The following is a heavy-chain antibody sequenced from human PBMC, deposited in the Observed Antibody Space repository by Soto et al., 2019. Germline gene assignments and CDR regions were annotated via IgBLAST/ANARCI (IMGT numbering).Heavy chain of an antibody. V-gene: IGHV1-69*13. Sequence: ASVKVSCKASGGAFSSYAISWVRQAPGQGLEWMGGIIPIFGTANYAQKFQGRVTITADESTSTAYMELSSLRSEDTAVYYCARDSGSPTRIPTTYYGMDVWGQGTTVTVSS. CDR3: ARDSGSPTRIPTTYYGMDV. J-gene: IGHJ6*02. CDR1: GGAFSSYA. D-gene: IGHD1-26*01. CDR2: IIPIFGTA.